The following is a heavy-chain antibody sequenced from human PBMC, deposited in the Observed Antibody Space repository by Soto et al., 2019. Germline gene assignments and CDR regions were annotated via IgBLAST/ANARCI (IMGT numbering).Heavy chain of an antibody. V-gene: IGHV4-31*03. CDR2: IYYSGST. J-gene: IGHJ4*02. D-gene: IGHD6-19*01. CDR1: GASISSGGYY. CDR3: AKDQGIAVAVFDY. Sequence: TLSLTCTVSGASISSGGYYWGWIRQHPGKGLEWIGYIYYSGSTYYNPSLKSRVAISVDTSKSQFSLKLSSVTAADTAVYYCAKDQGIAVAVFDYWGQGTLVTVSS.